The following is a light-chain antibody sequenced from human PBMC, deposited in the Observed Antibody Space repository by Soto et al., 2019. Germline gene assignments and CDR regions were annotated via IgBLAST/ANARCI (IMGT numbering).Light chain of an antibody. CDR1: QSISSW. V-gene: IGKV1-5*03. J-gene: IGKJ1*01. CDR2: KAS. Sequence: DIQLTQSPSTLSASVGDRVTITCRASQSISSWLAWYQQKPGKAPNLLIYKASSLESGVPSRFSGSRSGTEFTLTISSLHPDDFANYYCQQYNTYLGTFGQGTKVEIK. CDR3: QQYNTYLGT.